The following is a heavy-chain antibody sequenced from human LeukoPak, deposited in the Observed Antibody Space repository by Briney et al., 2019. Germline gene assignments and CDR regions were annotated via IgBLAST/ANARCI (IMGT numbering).Heavy chain of an antibody. Sequence: GGSLRLSCAASGFSFSGSAMHWVRQAPGKGLEWVGRIRSKANSYATAYVASVKGRCTISRDDSKNTAYLQMNSLKTEDTAVYYCTRLSVRGVVTANDYWGQGTLVTVSS. CDR2: IRSKANSYAT. CDR3: TRLSVRGVVTANDY. D-gene: IGHD2-21*02. J-gene: IGHJ4*02. CDR1: GFSFSGSA. V-gene: IGHV3-73*01.